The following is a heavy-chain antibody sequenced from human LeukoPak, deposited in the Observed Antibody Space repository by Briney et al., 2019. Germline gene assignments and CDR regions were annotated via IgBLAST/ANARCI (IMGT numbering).Heavy chain of an antibody. J-gene: IGHJ4*02. CDR3: ARGPNSNWSGLDF. V-gene: IGHV3-74*01. CDR1: GFTFSSST. CDR2: ISPTGSTT. D-gene: IGHD6-6*01. Sequence: GGSLRLSCAASGFTFSSSTMSWVRQAPGKGLVWVSRISPTGSTTSYADSVKGRFTVSRDNAKNTLYLQVNNLRAEDTAVYYCARGPNSNWSGLDFWGQGTLLTVSS.